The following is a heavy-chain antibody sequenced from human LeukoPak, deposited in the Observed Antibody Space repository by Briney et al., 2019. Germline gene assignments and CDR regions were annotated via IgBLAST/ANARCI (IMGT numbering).Heavy chain of an antibody. CDR3: SSSIGSYYT. CDR2: TYHSGST. Sequence: SETLSLTCTVSGGSISGSDYYWGWIRQSPVKGLEWIGSTYHSGSTYYNPSLRSRVTMSVDTSKNQFSLKLSSVTAADTAVYYCSSSIGSYYTWGQGTLVTVSS. V-gene: IGHV4-39*01. J-gene: IGHJ1*01. D-gene: IGHD3-10*01. CDR1: GGSISGSDYY.